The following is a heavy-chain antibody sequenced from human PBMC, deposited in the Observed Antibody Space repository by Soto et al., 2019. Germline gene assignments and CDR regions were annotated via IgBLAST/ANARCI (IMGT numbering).Heavy chain of an antibody. CDR1: GFSFGDYA. CDR2: IRSNIYGGTT. J-gene: IGHJ4*02. CDR3: NRERDGLFQY. V-gene: IGHV3-49*03. Sequence: GGSLRLSCTTSGFSFGDYAMSWFRQAPGKGLEWLSLIRSNIYGGTTEYAASVKGRFITSRDDSTSIAYLQMNSLETEDTAVYYCNRERDGLFQYWGQGT.